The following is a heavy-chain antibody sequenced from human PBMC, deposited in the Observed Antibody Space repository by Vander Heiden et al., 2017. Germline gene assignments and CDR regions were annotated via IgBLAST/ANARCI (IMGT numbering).Heavy chain of an antibody. J-gene: IGHJ4*02. V-gene: IGHV3-21*01. D-gene: IGHD6-13*01. CDR1: GFTFSSYS. CDR3: ARGLFSSSWGLGY. CDR2: ISSSSSYI. Sequence: EGQLVESGGGLVKPGGSLRLSCAASGFTFSSYSMNWVRQAPGKGLEWVSSISSSSSYIYYADSVKGRFTISRDNAKNSLYLQMNSLRAEDTAVYYCARGLFSSSWGLGYWGQGTLVTVSS.